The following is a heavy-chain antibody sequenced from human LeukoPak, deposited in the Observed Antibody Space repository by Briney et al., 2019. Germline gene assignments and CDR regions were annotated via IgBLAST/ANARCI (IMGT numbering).Heavy chain of an antibody. Sequence: GGSLRLSCAASGFTFSSYSMNWVRQAPGKGLEWVSSISSSSSYIYYADSVEGRFTISRDNAKNSLYLQMNSLRAEDTAVYYCARDRYGSGSYQTPNDYWGQGTLVTVSS. CDR1: GFTFSSYS. V-gene: IGHV3-21*01. J-gene: IGHJ4*02. CDR3: ARDRYGSGSYQTPNDY. D-gene: IGHD3-10*01. CDR2: ISSSSSYI.